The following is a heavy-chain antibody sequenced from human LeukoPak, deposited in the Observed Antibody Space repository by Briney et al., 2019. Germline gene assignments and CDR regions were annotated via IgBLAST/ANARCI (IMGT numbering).Heavy chain of an antibody. CDR3: AKDRVSVYYYDSSGYYYFDY. CDR1: GFTFSNYA. V-gene: IGHV3-23*01. J-gene: IGHJ4*02. Sequence: GGSLRLSCAASGFTFSNYAMNWVRQAPGKGLGWVSGISGSGGTTYYADSVKGRFTISRDNSKNTLYLQMNSLRAEDTAVYYCAKDRVSVYYYDSSGYYYFDYWGQGTLVTVSS. CDR2: ISGSGGTT. D-gene: IGHD3-22*01.